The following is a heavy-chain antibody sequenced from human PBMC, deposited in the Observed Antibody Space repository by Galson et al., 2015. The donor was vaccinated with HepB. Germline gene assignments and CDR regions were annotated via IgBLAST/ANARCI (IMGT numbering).Heavy chain of an antibody. J-gene: IGHJ3*02. D-gene: IGHD3-22*01. CDR1: GFTFSSYS. V-gene: IGHV3-48*01. CDR2: ISSSSSTI. CDR3: AKVTMIVVDSTSCYAFDI. Sequence: SLRLSCAASGFTFSSYSMNWVRQAPGKGLEWVSYISSSSSTIYYADSVKGRFTISRDNAKNSLYLQMNSLRAEDTAVYYCAKVTMIVVDSTSCYAFDIWGQGTMVTVSS.